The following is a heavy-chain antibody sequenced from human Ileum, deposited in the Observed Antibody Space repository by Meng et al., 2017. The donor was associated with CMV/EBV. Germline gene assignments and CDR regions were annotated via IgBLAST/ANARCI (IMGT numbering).Heavy chain of an antibody. D-gene: IGHD5-18*01. Sequence: GGSLRLSCAASGFNFRIYWMHWVRQAPGKGLEWVSRIYSDGSSTSYADSVKGRFTVSRDNAKDTLYLQMNSLRAEDTAVYFCASTVDPAMGEAKRDYYGMDVWGQGTTVTVSS. V-gene: IGHV3-74*01. CDR3: ASTVDPAMGEAKRDYYGMDV. CDR2: IYSDGSST. J-gene: IGHJ6*02. CDR1: GFNFRIYW.